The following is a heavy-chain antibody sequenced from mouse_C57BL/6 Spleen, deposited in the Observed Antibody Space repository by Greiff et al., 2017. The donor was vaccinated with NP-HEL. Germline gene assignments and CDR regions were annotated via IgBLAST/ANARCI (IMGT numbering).Heavy chain of an antibody. D-gene: IGHD1-1*01. V-gene: IGHV5-15*01. Sequence: VQVVESGGGLVQPGGSLKLSCAASGFTFSDYGMAWVRQAPRKGPAWVAFISNLAYSIYYADTVNGRFTISIENAKNTLYLEMSSLRSEDTAMYYCARQTTVVRVAMDYWGQGTSVTVSS. CDR2: ISNLAYSI. CDR1: GFTFSDYG. J-gene: IGHJ4*01. CDR3: ARQTTVVRVAMDY.